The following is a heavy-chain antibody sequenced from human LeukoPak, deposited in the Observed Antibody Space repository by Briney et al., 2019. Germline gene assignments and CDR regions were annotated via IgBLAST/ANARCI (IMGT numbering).Heavy chain of an antibody. CDR2: IIPIFGTA. Sequence: SVKVPCKASGGTFSSYAISWVRQAPGQGLEWMGGIIPIFGTANYAQKFHGRVTITADESTSTAYMELSSLRSEDTAVYYCARVARDYGGNSGDWYFDLWGRGTLVTVSS. J-gene: IGHJ2*01. V-gene: IGHV1-69*13. D-gene: IGHD4-23*01. CDR1: GGTFSSYA. CDR3: ARVARDYGGNSGDWYFDL.